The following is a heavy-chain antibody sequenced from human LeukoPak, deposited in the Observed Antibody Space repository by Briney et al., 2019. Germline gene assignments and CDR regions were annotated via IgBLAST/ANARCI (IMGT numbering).Heavy chain of an antibody. V-gene: IGHV4-39*01. D-gene: IGHD3-22*01. Sequence: SETLSLTCTVSGGSISSSSYYWGWIRPPPGKGLEWIGSIYYSGSTYYNPSLKSRVTISVDTSKNQFSLKLSSVTAADTAVYYCARQGRYYDSSGYFWWGQGTLVTVSS. CDR3: ARQGRYYDSSGYFW. J-gene: IGHJ4*02. CDR1: GGSISSSSYY. CDR2: IYYSGST.